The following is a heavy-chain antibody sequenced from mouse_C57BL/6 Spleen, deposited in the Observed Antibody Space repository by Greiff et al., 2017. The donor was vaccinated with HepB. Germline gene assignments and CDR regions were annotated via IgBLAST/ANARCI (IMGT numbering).Heavy chain of an antibody. J-gene: IGHJ4*01. V-gene: IGHV3-6*01. CDR2: ISYDGSN. CDR3: ATYYSNHYGGYYAMDY. CDR1: GYSITSGYY. D-gene: IGHD2-5*01. Sequence: EVQLVESGPGLVKPSQSLSLTCSVTGYSITSGYYWNWIRQFPGNKLEWMGYISYDGSNNYNPSLKNRISITRDTSKNQFFLKLNSVTTEDTATYYCATYYSNHYGGYYAMDYWGQGTSVTVSS.